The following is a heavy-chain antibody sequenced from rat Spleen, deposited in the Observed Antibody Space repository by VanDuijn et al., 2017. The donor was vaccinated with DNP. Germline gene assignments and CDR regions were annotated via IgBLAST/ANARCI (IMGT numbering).Heavy chain of an antibody. CDR3: ARQGGMPDY. J-gene: IGHJ2*01. V-gene: IGHV5-29*01. D-gene: IGHD1-7*01. CDR2: ISYDGSST. CDR1: GFTFSDYY. Sequence: EVQLVESDGGLVQPGRSLKLSCAASGFTFSDYYMAWVRQAPTKGLEWVATISYDGSSTYYRDSVKGRFTISRDNAKSTLYLQMDSLRSEDTATYYCARQGGMPDYWGQGVMVTVSS.